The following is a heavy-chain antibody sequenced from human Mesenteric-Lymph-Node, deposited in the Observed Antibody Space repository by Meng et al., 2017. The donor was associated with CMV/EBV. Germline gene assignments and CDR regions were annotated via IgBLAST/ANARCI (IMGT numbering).Heavy chain of an antibody. D-gene: IGHD2-15*01. Sequence: GESLKISCAASGFTFSNYAMSWVRQAPGRGLEWVSGISGSAGTTLYADSVKGRFTISRDDSKSTLYLQMNSLRAEDTAVYYCASGSGSGWFDPWGQGTLVTVSS. CDR2: ISGSAGTT. J-gene: IGHJ5*02. CDR3: ASGSGSGWFDP. V-gene: IGHV3-23*01. CDR1: GFTFSNYA.